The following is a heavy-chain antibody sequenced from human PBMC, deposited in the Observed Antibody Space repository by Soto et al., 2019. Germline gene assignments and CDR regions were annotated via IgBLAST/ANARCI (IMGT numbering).Heavy chain of an antibody. CDR2: ISGSGGST. J-gene: IGHJ6*02. V-gene: IGHV3-23*01. CDR1: GFTFSSYA. D-gene: IGHD3-22*01. CDR3: AKEGVASRDSSGYPHSFLDV. Sequence: GGSLRLSCAASGFTFSSYAMSWVRQAPGKGLEWVSAISGSGGSTYYADSVKSRFTISRDNSKNTLYLQMNSLRAEDTAVYYCAKEGVASRDSSGYPHSFLDVWGQGTTVTVS.